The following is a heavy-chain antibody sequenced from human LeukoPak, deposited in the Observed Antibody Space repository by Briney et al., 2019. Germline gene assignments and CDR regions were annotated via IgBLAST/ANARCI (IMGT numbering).Heavy chain of an antibody. V-gene: IGHV1-18*01. J-gene: IGHJ6*02. Sequence: ASVKVSCKASGYTFTSYGISWVRQAPGQGLEWMGWISAYNGNTNYAQKFQGRVTMTRDTSISTAYMELSGLRSDDTAVYYCARDGDIVVVPAAIPPYYYYYGMDVWGQGTTVTVSS. CDR3: ARDGDIVVVPAAIPPYYYYYGMDV. CDR1: GYTFTSYG. CDR2: ISAYNGNT. D-gene: IGHD2-2*02.